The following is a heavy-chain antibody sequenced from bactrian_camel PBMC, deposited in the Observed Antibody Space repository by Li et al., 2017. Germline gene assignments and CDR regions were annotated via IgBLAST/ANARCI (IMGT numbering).Heavy chain of an antibody. CDR1: AHFDS. D-gene: IGHD3*01. CDR2: VDIDDRT. CDR3: AAGIWVDYCPQRLAMADFGY. V-gene: IGHV3S55*01. J-gene: IGHJ6*01. Sequence: HVQLVESGGGSAQAGGSMRLSCAAVAHFDSMGWFRQAPGKERESIARVDIDDRTTFSESVKGRFTSSKDKARNTLLLQMNSLELEDTGMYYCAAGIWVDYCPQRLAMADFGYWGRGTQVTVS.